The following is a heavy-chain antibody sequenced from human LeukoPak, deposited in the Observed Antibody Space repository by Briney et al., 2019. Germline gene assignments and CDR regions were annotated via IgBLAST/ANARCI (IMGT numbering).Heavy chain of an antibody. CDR1: GFTFSSYG. J-gene: IGHJ3*02. D-gene: IGHD2-15*01. V-gene: IGHV3-30*18. CDR2: ISYDGSNK. CDR3: AKPDSVGWLGVVAFDI. Sequence: PGVSLRLSCAASGFTFSSYGMHWVRQAPGKGLEWVAVISYDGSNKYYADSVKGRFTISRDNSKNTLYLQMNSLRAEDTAVYYCAKPDSVGWLGVVAFDIWGQGTMVTVSS.